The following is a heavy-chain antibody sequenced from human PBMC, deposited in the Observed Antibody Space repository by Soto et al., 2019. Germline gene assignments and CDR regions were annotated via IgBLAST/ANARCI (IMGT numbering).Heavy chain of an antibody. CDR2: ISSSSSYI. CDR1: GFTFSSYS. V-gene: IGHV3-21*01. Sequence: EVQLVESGGGLVKPGGSLRLSCAASGFTFSSYSMTWVRQAPGKGLEWVSSISSSSSYIYYADSVKGRFTISRDNAKNTLCLQMNSLRDEDTAVYYCARAGHSSGGYLGYDYWGQGTLVTAAS. D-gene: IGHD6-19*01. J-gene: IGHJ4*02. CDR3: ARAGHSSGGYLGYDY.